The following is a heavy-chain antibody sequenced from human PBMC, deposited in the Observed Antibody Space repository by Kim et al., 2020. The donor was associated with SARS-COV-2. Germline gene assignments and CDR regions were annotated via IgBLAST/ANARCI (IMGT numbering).Heavy chain of an antibody. Sequence: GGSLRLSCAASGFTFSDYYMTWIRQAPGKGLEWISFISSGGTNTNYADSVKGRFTISRDNAKNTVFLQMNSLRDGDTAVYFCVRGRNYYESSGFCPDMWGQGTKVTVSS. J-gene: IGHJ3*02. V-gene: IGHV3-11*06. CDR2: ISSGGTNT. CDR3: VRGRNYYESSGFCPDM. CDR1: GFTFSDYY. D-gene: IGHD3-22*01.